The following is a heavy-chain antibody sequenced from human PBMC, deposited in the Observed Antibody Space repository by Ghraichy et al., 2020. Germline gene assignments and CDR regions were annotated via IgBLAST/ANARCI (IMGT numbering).Heavy chain of an antibody. V-gene: IGHV3-33*01. CDR2: MWFDGSNK. D-gene: IGHD6-13*01. J-gene: IGHJ6*02. Sequence: GGSLRLSCAASGFTFSAYGMHWVRQAPGRGLEWVAIMWFDGSNKDYADSVKGRFTISRDNSKNTLYLQMNSLRAEDTAVYYCARGGHSSSWSGMDVWGQGTTVTVSS. CDR1: GFTFSAYG. CDR3: ARGGHSSSWSGMDV.